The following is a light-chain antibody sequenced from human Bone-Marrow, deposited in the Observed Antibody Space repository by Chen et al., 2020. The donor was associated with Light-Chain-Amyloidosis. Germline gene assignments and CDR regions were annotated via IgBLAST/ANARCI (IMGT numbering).Light chain of an antibody. J-gene: IGLJ2*01. CDR1: DLPTKY. CDR3: QAADSSGTYEVI. CDR2: RDT. V-gene: IGLV3-25*03. Sequence: SYELTQPPSVSVSPGQTARITCSGDDLPTKYAYWYQQKPGQAPVLVIHRDTERPSGISERFSGSSAGTTATLTSSGVQAEDEADYHGQAADSSGTYEVIFGGVTKLTVL.